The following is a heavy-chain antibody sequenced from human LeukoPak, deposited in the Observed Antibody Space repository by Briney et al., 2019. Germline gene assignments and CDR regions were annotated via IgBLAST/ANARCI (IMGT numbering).Heavy chain of an antibody. CDR3: ARVMAVVYSYGKQDY. J-gene: IGHJ4*02. CDR2: ITASGGNT. Sequence: PGDSLRPSCAASGFTFSSYAMNWVRQAPGKGLEWVPSITASGGNTYYADSVKGRFTISRDNSKNTLYLQMNSLRAEDTAVYYCARVMAVVYSYGKQDYWGQGTLVTVSS. V-gene: IGHV3-23*01. D-gene: IGHD5-18*01. CDR1: GFTFSSYA.